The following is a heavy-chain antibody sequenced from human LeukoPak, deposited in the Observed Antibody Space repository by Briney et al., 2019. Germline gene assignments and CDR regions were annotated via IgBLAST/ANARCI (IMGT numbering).Heavy chain of an antibody. Sequence: ASVKVSCKASGYTFTGYYMHWARQAPGQGLEWMGWINPNSGGTNYAQKFQGRVTMTRDTSISTAYMELSRLRSDDTAVYYCARDRPYGEYYYGMDVWGQGTTVTVSS. CDR3: ARDRPYGEYYYGMDV. D-gene: IGHD4-17*01. V-gene: IGHV1-2*02. CDR1: GYTFTGYY. J-gene: IGHJ6*02. CDR2: INPNSGGT.